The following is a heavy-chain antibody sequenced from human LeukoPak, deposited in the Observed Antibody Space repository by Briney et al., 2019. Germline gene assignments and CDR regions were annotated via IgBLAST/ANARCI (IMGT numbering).Heavy chain of an antibody. Sequence: SSETLSLTCTVSGGSSSSSSYYWGWIRQPPGRGLEWIGTIYYSGSTYSNPSLRSRVTISIDTSKTQFSLKLSSVTAADTAVYYCARDSCSTTSCRKKFDDWGQGTLVTVSS. CDR3: ARDSCSTTSCRKKFDD. V-gene: IGHV4-39*07. CDR1: GGSSSSSSYY. CDR2: IYYSGST. J-gene: IGHJ4*02. D-gene: IGHD2-2*01.